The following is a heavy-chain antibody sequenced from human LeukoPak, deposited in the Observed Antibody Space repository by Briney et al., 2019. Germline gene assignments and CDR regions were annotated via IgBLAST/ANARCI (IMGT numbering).Heavy chain of an antibody. CDR3: ARREVGAHPFDY. CDR2: ITTSSDTI. Sequence: GGSLRLSCATSGFTFSNAWMNWVRQAPGKGLEWVSYITTSSDTIYYADSVKGRFTISRDNAKNSLYLQMNSLRAEDTAVYYCARREVGAHPFDYWGQGTLVTVSS. CDR1: GFTFSNAW. D-gene: IGHD1-26*01. V-gene: IGHV3-48*01. J-gene: IGHJ4*02.